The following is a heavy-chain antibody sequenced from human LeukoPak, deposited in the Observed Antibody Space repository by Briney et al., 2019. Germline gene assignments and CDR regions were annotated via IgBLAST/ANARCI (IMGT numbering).Heavy chain of an antibody. CDR3: ARGQLLWFGELRYYYYMDV. Sequence: ASVKVSCKASGYTFTGYYMHWVRQAPGQGLEWMGWINPNSGGTNYAQKFQGRVTMTRDTSISTAYMELSRLRSEDTAVYYCARGQLLWFGELRYYYYMDVWGKGTTVTISS. V-gene: IGHV1-2*02. CDR2: INPNSGGT. J-gene: IGHJ6*03. CDR1: GYTFTGYY. D-gene: IGHD3-10*01.